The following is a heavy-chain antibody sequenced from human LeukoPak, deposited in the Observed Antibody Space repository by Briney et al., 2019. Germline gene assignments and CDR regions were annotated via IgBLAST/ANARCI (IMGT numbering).Heavy chain of an antibody. V-gene: IGHV1-18*01. D-gene: IGHD2-2*01. CDR2: ISVNNGGT. CDR3: ATATQPRGYFLH. Sequence: ASVKVSCKASGYTFTTYSLAWVRQAPGQSLEWMGRISVNNGGTNYAQSFQDRVTLTRDTSTNTAYLELRSLRSDDTAIIYCATATQPRGYFLHWGQGTLVTVSS. J-gene: IGHJ1*01. CDR1: GYTFTTYS.